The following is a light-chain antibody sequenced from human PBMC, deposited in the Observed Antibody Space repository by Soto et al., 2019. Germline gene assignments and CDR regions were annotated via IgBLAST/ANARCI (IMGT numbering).Light chain of an antibody. J-gene: IGLJ3*02. CDR2: EVS. CDR3: SSYTSSSTWV. CDR1: SSDVGGYNY. V-gene: IGLV2-14*01. Sequence: QSVLTQPASVSGSPGQSITISCTGTSSDVGGYNYVSWYQQHPGKAPRLMIYEVSNRPSGVSNRFSGSQSGSTASLTISGLQAEDEAHYYCSSYTSSSTWVFGGGTKLTVL.